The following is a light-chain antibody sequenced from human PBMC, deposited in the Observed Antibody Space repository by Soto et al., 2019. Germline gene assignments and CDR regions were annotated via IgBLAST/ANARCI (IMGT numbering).Light chain of an antibody. CDR1: QDISTW. CDR2: AAS. V-gene: IGKV1D-12*01. CDR3: QQANSFPRT. J-gene: IGKJ2*02. Sequence: DIQMTQSPSSVSAFVGDRVTITWRASQDISTWLAWYQQKPGKAPKLLIYAASILQSGVPSRFRGSGSGTDFSSLQPEDFATYHCQQANSFPRTFGQGTKLEIK.